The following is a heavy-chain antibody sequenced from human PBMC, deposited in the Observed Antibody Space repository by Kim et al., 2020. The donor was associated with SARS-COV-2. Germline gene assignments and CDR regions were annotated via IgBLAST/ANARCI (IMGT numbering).Heavy chain of an antibody. CDR3: AKVDSPRRYFDWFPEYFQH. CDR1: GFTFSSYA. V-gene: IGHV3-23*01. CDR2: ISGSGGST. D-gene: IGHD3-9*01. Sequence: GGSLRLSCAASGFTFSSYAMSWVRQAPGKGLEWVSAISGSGGSTYYADSVKGRFTISRDNSKNTLYLQMNSLRAEDTAVYYCAKVDSPRRYFDWFPEYFQHWGQGTLVTVSS. J-gene: IGHJ1*01.